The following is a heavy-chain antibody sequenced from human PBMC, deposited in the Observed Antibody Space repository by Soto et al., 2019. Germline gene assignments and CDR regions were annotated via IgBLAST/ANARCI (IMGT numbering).Heavy chain of an antibody. J-gene: IGHJ5*02. CDR1: GGSISSGDYY. CDR2: IYYSGST. D-gene: IGHD2-2*01. Sequence: SETLSLSCTVSGGSISSGDYYWSWIRQPPGKGLEWIGYIYYSGSTYYNPSLKSRVTISVDTSKNQFSLKLSSVTAADTAVYYCARATIVLVPAAMVSHWFDPWGQGTLVTVSS. V-gene: IGHV4-30-4*01. CDR3: ARATIVLVPAAMVSHWFDP.